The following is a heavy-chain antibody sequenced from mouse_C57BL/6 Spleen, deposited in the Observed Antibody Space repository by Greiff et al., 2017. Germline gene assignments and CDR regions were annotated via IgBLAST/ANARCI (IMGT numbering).Heavy chain of an antibody. CDR1: GYTFTSYW. J-gene: IGHJ1*03. CDR2: IDPSDSET. V-gene: IGHV1-52*01. D-gene: IGHD2-2*01. CDR3: AREGGLRLGSYWYVDV. Sequence: QVQLQQPGAELVRPGSSVKLSCKASGYTFTSYWMHWVKQRPIQGLEWIGNIDPSDSETHYNQKFKDKATLTVDKSSSTAYMQLSSLTSEDSAVYYCAREGGLRLGSYWYVDVWGTGTTVTVSS.